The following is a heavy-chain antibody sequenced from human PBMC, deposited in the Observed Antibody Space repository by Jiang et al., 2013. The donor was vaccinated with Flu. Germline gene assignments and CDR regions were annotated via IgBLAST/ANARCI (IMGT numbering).Heavy chain of an antibody. Sequence: SCKASGYTFTDVYIHWIQQAPGKGLEWVGLIDPEDGDTKFAERFRGRVAFTADTSTDTAYMELRSLSSEDTAVFYCSTGSGDSWGQGTKVIVSS. J-gene: IGHJ4*02. CDR1: GYTFTDVY. D-gene: IGHD1-14*01. CDR3: STGSGDS. CDR2: IDPEDGDT. V-gene: IGHV1-69-2*01.